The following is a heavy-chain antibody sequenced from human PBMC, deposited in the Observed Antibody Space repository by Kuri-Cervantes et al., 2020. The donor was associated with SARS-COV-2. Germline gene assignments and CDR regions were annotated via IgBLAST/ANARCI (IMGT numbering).Heavy chain of an antibody. Sequence: SETLSLTCTVSGGSISSYYWSWIRQPPGKGLEWIGYIYYSGSTNYNPSLKSRVTISVDTSKNQFSLKLSSVTAADTAVYYCAREPPGWLRNSGENWYFDLWGRGTLVTVSP. CDR3: AREPPGWLRNSGENWYFDL. V-gene: IGHV4-59*01. CDR2: IYYSGST. D-gene: IGHD5-12*01. J-gene: IGHJ2*01. CDR1: GGSISSYY.